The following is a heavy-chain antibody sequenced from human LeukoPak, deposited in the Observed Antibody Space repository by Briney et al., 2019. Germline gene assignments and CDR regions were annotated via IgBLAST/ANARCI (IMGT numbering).Heavy chain of an antibody. CDR2: IYPGDSDT. Sequence: GESLKISCKGSGYSLTSYWIGWVRQMPGKGLEWMGIIYPGDSDTRYSPSFQGQVTISADKSISTAYLQWSSLKASDTAMYYCARHSSRGLVGANRHAFDIWRQGTKVTVPS. V-gene: IGHV5-51*01. CDR1: GYSLTSYW. J-gene: IGHJ3*02. D-gene: IGHD1-26*01. CDR3: ARHSSRGLVGANRHAFDI.